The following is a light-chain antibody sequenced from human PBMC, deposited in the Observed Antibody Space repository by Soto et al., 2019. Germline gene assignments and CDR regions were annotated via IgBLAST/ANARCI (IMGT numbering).Light chain of an antibody. CDR3: QTWGTGLQV. CDR2: INTDGSH. V-gene: IGLV4-69*01. CDR1: SGHRSYA. J-gene: IGLJ3*02. Sequence: QPVLTQSPSASASLGASVKLTCILSSGHRSYAIAWHQQQPETGPRYLMKINTDGSHSKGDGIPDRFSGSSSGAERYLTISSLQSEDEADYYCQTWGTGLQVFGGGTKLTVL.